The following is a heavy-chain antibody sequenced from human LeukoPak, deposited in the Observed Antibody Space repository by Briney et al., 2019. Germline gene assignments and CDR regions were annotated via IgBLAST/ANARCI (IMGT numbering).Heavy chain of an antibody. CDR2: IYYSGST. D-gene: IGHD2-21*02. Sequence: SSETLSLTCTVSGGSISSSSYYWGWLRQPPGKGLEWIGSIYYSGSTYYNPSLKSRVTVSVDTSKNQFSLKLNSVTAADTAMYYCARHGDLYYYDYWGQGTLVTVSS. V-gene: IGHV4-39*01. CDR1: GGSISSSSYY. J-gene: IGHJ4*02. CDR3: ARHGDLYYYDY.